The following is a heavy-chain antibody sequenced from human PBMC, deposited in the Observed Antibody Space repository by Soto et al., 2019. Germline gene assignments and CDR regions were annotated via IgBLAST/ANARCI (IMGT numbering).Heavy chain of an antibody. CDR1: GGTFSSYS. D-gene: IGHD6-6*01. J-gene: IGHJ5*02. V-gene: IGHV1-69*13. Sequence: SVKVSCKASGGTFSSYSISWVRQAPVQGLEWMGGIIPIFGTANYAQKFQGRVTITADESTSTAYMELSSLRSEDTAVYYCAREKTYSSSSSPSYRFDPWGQATLVTVSS. CDR3: AREKTYSSSSSPSYRFDP. CDR2: IIPIFGTA.